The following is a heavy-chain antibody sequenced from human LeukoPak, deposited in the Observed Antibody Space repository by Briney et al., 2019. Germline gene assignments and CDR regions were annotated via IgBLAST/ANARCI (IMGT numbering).Heavy chain of an antibody. D-gene: IGHD6-6*01. CDR2: ISSSSSYI. V-gene: IGHV3-21*01. Sequence: GGSLRLSCAASGFTFSSYSMNWVRQAPGKGLEWVSSISSSSSYIYYADSVKGRFTISRDNAKNSLYLQMNSLRAKDTAVYYCARDEAAPGRADYWGQGTLVTVSS. J-gene: IGHJ4*02. CDR1: GFTFSSYS. CDR3: ARDEAAPGRADY.